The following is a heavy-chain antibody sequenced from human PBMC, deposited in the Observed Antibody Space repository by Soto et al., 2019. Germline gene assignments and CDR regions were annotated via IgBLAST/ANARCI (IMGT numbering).Heavy chain of an antibody. CDR2: ISGSGGSP. D-gene: IGHD3-3*02. V-gene: IGHV3-23*01. CDR1: RFTFSGYS. J-gene: IGHJ4*02. Sequence: EVQLLESGGGLVQPGGSLRLSCAASRFTFSGYSMSWVRPAPGKGLEWVSGISGSGGSPYYADSVKGRFTISRDNSESTLFLQMNSLRAEDTALYYCAKSYGDTWKHYYFDYWGQGTLVTVSS. CDR3: AKSYGDTWKHYYFDY.